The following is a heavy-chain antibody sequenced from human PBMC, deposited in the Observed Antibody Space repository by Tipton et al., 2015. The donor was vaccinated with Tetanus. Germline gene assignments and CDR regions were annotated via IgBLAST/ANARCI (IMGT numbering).Heavy chain of an antibody. CDR1: GGSMSTNY. D-gene: IGHD5-18*01. V-gene: IGHV4-59*01. CDR3: ARASQRTFEF. Sequence: GLVKPSETLSLTCTVSGGSMSTNYWSWIRQPPGKGLEWIAYIFHSGSTNYSPSLKSRVAISMDTSKNQFYLQLSSVTAADTAVYFCARASQRTFEFWGQGILVAVSS. J-gene: IGHJ4*02. CDR2: IFHSGST.